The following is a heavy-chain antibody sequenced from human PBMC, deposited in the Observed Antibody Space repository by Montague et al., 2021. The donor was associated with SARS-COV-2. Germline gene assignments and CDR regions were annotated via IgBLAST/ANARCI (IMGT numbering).Heavy chain of an antibody. D-gene: IGHD3-3*01. Sequence: SETLSLTCTVSGGSVNSGSYHWNWIRQPPGKGLEWIGYIYYSGSTSYNPSLKSRVTISLDTSKNQFSLNLTSVTAADTALYFCARELEIHDFLSGYCIGDWGQGTLVTVSS. CDR3: ARELEIHDFLSGYCIGD. CDR1: GGSVNSGSYH. CDR2: IYYSGST. J-gene: IGHJ4*02. V-gene: IGHV4-61*01.